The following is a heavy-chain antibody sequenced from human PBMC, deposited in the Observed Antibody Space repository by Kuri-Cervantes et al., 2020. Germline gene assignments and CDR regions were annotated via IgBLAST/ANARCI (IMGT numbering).Heavy chain of an antibody. CDR3: ARDLNYYGSGSYYDYYYYYGMDV. D-gene: IGHD3-10*01. Sequence: ASVKVSCKASGYIFSIYGIGWVRQAPGQGLEWMGWINPNSGGTNYAQKFQGRVTMTRDTSISTAYMELSRLRSDDTAVYYCARDLNYYGSGSYYDYYYYYGMDVWGQGTTVTVSS. V-gene: IGHV1-2*02. CDR2: INPNSGGT. CDR1: GYIFSIYG. J-gene: IGHJ6*02.